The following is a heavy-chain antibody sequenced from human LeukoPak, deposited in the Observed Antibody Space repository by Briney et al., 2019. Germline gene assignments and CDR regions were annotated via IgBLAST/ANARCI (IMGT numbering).Heavy chain of an antibody. J-gene: IGHJ4*02. CDR1: GYSFTSYW. CDR2: IYPGDSDT. D-gene: IGHD6-13*01. V-gene: IGHV5-51*01. Sequence: GESLQISCKGSGYSFTSYWIGWVRQLPGKGLEWMGIIYPGDSDTRYSPSFQGQVTISADKSISTAYLQWSSLKASDTAMYYCARLSSSWPYYFDYWGQGTLVTVSS. CDR3: ARLSSSWPYYFDY.